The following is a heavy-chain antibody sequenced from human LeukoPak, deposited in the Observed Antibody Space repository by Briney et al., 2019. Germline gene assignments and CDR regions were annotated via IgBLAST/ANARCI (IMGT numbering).Heavy chain of an antibody. Sequence: GGSLRLSCAAPGYTFSCAWINWVRQAPGKGLEWVGHVRLRSDGGTTDYAAPEKGRFTISRDDSKSYLLMNSLKTEDTALYYCTTGYASDWYGWGQGTMVTVSS. CDR3: TTGYASDWYG. V-gene: IGHV3-15*01. CDR2: VRLRSDGGTT. J-gene: IGHJ3*01. D-gene: IGHD6-19*01. CDR1: GYTFSCAW.